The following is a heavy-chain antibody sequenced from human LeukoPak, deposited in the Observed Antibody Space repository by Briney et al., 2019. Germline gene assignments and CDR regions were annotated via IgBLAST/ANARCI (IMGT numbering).Heavy chain of an antibody. CDR2: ISWYSGSI. CDR1: GFTFDDYA. CDR3: AKDTHIVAGFDAFDI. Sequence: GGSLRFSCAASGFTFDDYAMHWVRQAPGKGLEGVSGISWYSGSIGYADSVKGRFTISRDNAKNSLYLQMNSLRAEDTALYYCAKDTHIVAGFDAFDIWGQGTMVTVSS. D-gene: IGHD2-21*01. J-gene: IGHJ3*02. V-gene: IGHV3-9*01.